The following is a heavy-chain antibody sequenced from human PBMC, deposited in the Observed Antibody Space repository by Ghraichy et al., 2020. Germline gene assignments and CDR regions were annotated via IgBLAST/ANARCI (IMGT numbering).Heavy chain of an antibody. CDR2: ISGSGGST. J-gene: IGHJ3*02. V-gene: IGHV3-23*01. Sequence: GGSLRLSCAASGFTFSSYAMSWVRQAPGKGLEWVSAISGSGGSTYYADSVKGRFTISRDNSKNTLYLQMNSLRAEDTAVYYCAKDGGQQRNYLGDAFDIWGQGTMVTVSS. D-gene: IGHD3-10*01. CDR3: AKDGGQQRNYLGDAFDI. CDR1: GFTFSSYA.